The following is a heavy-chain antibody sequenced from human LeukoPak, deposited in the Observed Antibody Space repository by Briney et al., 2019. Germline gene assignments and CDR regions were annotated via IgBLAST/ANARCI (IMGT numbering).Heavy chain of an antibody. V-gene: IGHV4-4*07. D-gene: IGHD6-19*01. CDR2: IYTSGST. Sequence: SETLSLTCTVSGGSISSYYWSWIRQPPGKGLEWIGRIYTSGSTNYNPSLKSRVTISVDTSKNQFSLKLSSVTAADTAVYYCARGDLSGWYDYWGQGTLVTVSS. CDR1: GGSISSYY. J-gene: IGHJ4*02. CDR3: ARGDLSGWYDY.